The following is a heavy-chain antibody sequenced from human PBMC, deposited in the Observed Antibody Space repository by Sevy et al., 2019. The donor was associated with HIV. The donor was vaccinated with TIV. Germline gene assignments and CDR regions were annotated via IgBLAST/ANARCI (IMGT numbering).Heavy chain of an antibody. D-gene: IGHD2-21*02. V-gene: IGHV1-2*02. CDR3: ARTVPSSGDWRSDWHFDL. CDR2: INPTNGVT. CDR1: GYTFTDHF. J-gene: IGHJ2*01. Sequence: ASVKVSCKASGYTFTDHFAHWVRQAPGQGLEWMGWINPTNGVTDYTRKLRGRVTMTRDTSTDTVYMELRWLNSDDTAVYYCARTVPSSGDWRSDWHFDLWGRGTLVTVSS.